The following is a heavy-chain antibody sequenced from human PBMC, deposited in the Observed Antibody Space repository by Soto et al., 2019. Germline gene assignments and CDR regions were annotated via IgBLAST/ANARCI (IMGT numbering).Heavy chain of an antibody. V-gene: IGHV4-39*01. D-gene: IGHD3-10*01. CDR1: GGSISSYY. Sequence: SETLSLTCTVSGGSISSYYWGWIRQPPGKGLEWIGSIYYSGSTYYNPSLKSRVTISVDTSKNQFSLKLSSVTAADTAVYYCARPYGSGSRYYFDYWGQGTLVTVLL. CDR3: ARPYGSGSRYYFDY. CDR2: IYYSGST. J-gene: IGHJ4*02.